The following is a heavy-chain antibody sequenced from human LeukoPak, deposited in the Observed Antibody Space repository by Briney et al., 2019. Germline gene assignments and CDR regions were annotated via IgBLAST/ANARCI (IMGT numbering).Heavy chain of an antibody. V-gene: IGHV4-34*01. D-gene: IGHD5-18*01. CDR2: INHSGST. CDR3: ARGMGIQLWLLPYYFDY. J-gene: IGHJ4*02. CDR1: GGSFSGYY. Sequence: SETLSLTCAVYGGSFSGYYWSWIRQSPGKGLEWIGEINHSGSTNYNPSLKGRVTISVDTSKNQFSLKLSSVTAADTAVYYCARGMGIQLWLLPYYFDYWGQGTLVTVSS.